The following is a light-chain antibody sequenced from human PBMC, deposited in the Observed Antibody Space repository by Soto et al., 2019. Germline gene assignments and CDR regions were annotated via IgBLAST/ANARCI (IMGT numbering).Light chain of an antibody. J-gene: IGLJ1*01. V-gene: IGLV2-14*01. Sequence: QSALTQPAPVPGSPGQSITISCTGTSRDVRGYSYVSWYQLHPGKAPNLMVYEVSNRPSGVSNRFSGSKSGNTASLTISGLQAEDEADYYCSSYTSSTAYDFGTETKVTVL. CDR1: SRDVRGYSY. CDR2: EVS. CDR3: SSYTSSTAYD.